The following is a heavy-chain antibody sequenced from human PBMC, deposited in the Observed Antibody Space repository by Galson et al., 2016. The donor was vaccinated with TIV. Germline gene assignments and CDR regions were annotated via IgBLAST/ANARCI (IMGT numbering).Heavy chain of an antibody. CDR2: VTYTGKT. D-gene: IGHD1-14*01. J-gene: IGHJ4*02. V-gene: IGHV4-39*01. CDR3: ARHSTPVYFVVATGFEF. CDR1: GGTIVSGTHC. Sequence: ETLSLTCSVSGGTIVSGTHCWAWLRRSPGKGLEWIGSVTYTGKTYYTPSLTGRVTMSADTSANRFSLDVHSVTSADTAVYYCARHSTPVYFVVATGFEFWGPGSLVTVSS.